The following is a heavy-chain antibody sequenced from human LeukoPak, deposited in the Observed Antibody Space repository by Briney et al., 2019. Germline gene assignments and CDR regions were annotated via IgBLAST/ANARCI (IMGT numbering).Heavy chain of an antibody. Sequence: GGSLRLSCAASGFTFSSYEMNWVRQAPGKGLEWVSYISSSGSTIYYADSVKGRFTISRDNAKNSLYLQMNSLRAEDTAVYYCASLVGTSDYKFDYWGQGTLVTVSS. CDR1: GFTFSSYE. CDR2: ISSSGSTI. V-gene: IGHV3-48*03. CDR3: ASLVGTSDYKFDY. D-gene: IGHD4-11*01. J-gene: IGHJ4*02.